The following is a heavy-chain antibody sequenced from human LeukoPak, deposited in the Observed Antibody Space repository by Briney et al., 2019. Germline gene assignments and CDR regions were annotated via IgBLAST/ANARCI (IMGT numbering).Heavy chain of an antibody. J-gene: IGHJ4*02. CDR1: GFTFSSYE. V-gene: IGHV3-48*03. Sequence: GGSLRLSCAASGFTFSSYEMNWVRQAPGKGLEWVSYISSSGSTVYYADSVKGRFTISRDNAKNSLYLQMNSLRAEDTAVYYCARAAYEFDYWGQGTLVTVSS. CDR3: ARAAYEFDY. D-gene: IGHD5-12*01. CDR2: ISSSGSTV.